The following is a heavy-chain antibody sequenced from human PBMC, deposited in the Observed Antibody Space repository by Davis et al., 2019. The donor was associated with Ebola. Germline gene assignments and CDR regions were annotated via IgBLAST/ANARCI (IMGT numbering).Heavy chain of an antibody. Sequence: GESLKISCKGSGYSFTSYWIVWVRQMPGKGLECMGNIFPGDSDTRYSPSFQGQVTISADKSITTAYLQWSSLKASDTAMYYCARGTDGYNPGGYFDSWGQGTLVTVSS. CDR2: IFPGDSDT. CDR3: ARGTDGYNPGGYFDS. V-gene: IGHV5-51*01. D-gene: IGHD5-24*01. J-gene: IGHJ4*02. CDR1: GYSFTSYW.